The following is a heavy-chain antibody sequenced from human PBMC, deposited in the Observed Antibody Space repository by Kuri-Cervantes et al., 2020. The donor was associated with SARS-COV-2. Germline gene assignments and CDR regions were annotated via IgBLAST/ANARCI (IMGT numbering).Heavy chain of an antibody. CDR2: INHSGTT. V-gene: IGHV4-34*01. Sequence: SETLSLTCAVYGDSFTGHYWSWIRQSPGMGLEWIGEINHSGTTNYNPPLKSRVTISVGTSKNQFSLKLSSVTAADTAVYYCARLPTGGYSYGYGVAFDIWGQGTMVTVSS. CDR3: ARLPTGGYSYGYGVAFDI. J-gene: IGHJ3*02. D-gene: IGHD5-18*01. CDR1: GDSFTGHY.